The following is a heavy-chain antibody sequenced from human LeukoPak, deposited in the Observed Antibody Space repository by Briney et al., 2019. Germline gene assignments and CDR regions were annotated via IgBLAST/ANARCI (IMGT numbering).Heavy chain of an antibody. CDR1: GFTFSSYA. CDR3: VKDSGDGYTAYYFDY. D-gene: IGHD5-24*01. V-gene: IGHV3-23*01. CDR2: ISESGGST. Sequence: PGGSLRLSCAASGFTFSSYAMSWVRQAPGKGPEWVSGISESGGSTHHADSVKGRFTVSRDNSKSTLYLQMNSLRVEDTAVYYCVKDSGDGYTAYYFDYWGQGTLVTVSS. J-gene: IGHJ4*02.